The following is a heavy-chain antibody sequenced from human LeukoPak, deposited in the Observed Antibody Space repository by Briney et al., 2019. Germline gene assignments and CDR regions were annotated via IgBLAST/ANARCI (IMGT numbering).Heavy chain of an antibody. D-gene: IGHD3-22*01. CDR2: IYYSGST. CDR1: GGSISSGGYY. Sequence: SETLSLTCTVSGGSISSGGYYWSWIRRHRGKGLEWIGYIYYSGSTYYNPSLKSRVTISVDTSKNQFSLKLSSVTAADTAVYYCARDSLLTYYYDSSGQTGAFDIWGQGTMVTVSS. CDR3: ARDSLLTYYYDSSGQTGAFDI. J-gene: IGHJ3*02. V-gene: IGHV4-31*03.